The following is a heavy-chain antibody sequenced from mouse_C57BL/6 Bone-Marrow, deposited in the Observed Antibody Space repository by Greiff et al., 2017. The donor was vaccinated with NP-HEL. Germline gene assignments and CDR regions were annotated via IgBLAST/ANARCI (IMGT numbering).Heavy chain of an antibody. V-gene: IGHV1-66*01. CDR3: ARDYGNSRWYFDV. CDR2: IYPGSGNT. Sequence: QVQLQQSGPELVKPGASVKISCKASGYSFTSYYIHWVKQRPGQGLEWIGWIYPGSGNTKYNEKFKGKATLTADTSSSTAYMQLSSLTSEDSAVYYCARDYGNSRWYFDVWGTGTTVTVSS. CDR1: GYSFTSYY. D-gene: IGHD2-1*01. J-gene: IGHJ1*03.